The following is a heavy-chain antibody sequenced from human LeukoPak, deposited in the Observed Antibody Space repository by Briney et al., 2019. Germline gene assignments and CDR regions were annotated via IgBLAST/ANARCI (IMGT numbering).Heavy chain of an antibody. CDR2: IYTSGST. CDR1: GGSISSGSYY. V-gene: IGHV4-61*02. J-gene: IGHJ5*02. D-gene: IGHD3-10*01. CDR3: ARVGYGSDNWFDP. Sequence: SQTLSLTCTVSGGSISSGSYYWSWIRRPAGKGLEWIGRIYTSGSTNYNPSLKSRVTISVDTSKNQFSLKLSSVTAADTAFYYCARVGYGSDNWFDPWGQGTLVTVSS.